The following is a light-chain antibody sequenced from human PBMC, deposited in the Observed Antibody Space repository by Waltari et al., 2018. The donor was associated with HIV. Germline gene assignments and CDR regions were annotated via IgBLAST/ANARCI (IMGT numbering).Light chain of an antibody. CDR2: VST. J-gene: IGLJ3*02. CDR1: SSNIGAPYD. V-gene: IGLV1-40*01. Sequence: QSVLTQPPSVSGAPGRSVIITCTGNSSNIGAPYDVHWYQQLQGAAPKFLISVSTQRPSAVRDRLVVAKSGRSASLAITGLQAGDEADYYCQSYDSSLGASVFGGGTKLTVL. CDR3: QSYDSSLGASV.